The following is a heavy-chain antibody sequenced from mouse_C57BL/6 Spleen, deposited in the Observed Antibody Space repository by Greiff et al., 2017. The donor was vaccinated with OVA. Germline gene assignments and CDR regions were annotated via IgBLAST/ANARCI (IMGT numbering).Heavy chain of an antibody. CDR1: GYTFTSYW. CDR2: IHPNSGST. J-gene: IGHJ3*01. Sequence: VQLQQPGAELVKPGASVKLSCKASGYTFTSYWMHWVKQRPGQGLEWIGMIHPNSGSTNYNEKFKSKATLTVDKSSSTAYMQLSSLTSEDSAVYYCARSDYYGSSYGACWGQGTLVTVSA. V-gene: IGHV1-64*01. CDR3: ARSDYYGSSYGAC. D-gene: IGHD1-1*01.